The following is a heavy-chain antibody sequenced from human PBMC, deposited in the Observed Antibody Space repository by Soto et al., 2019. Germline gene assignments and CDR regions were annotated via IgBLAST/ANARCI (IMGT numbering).Heavy chain of an antibody. CDR3: AKDSGGSYYDGVDY. D-gene: IGHD1-26*01. CDR1: GFTFSSYG. CDR2: ISYDGRSE. J-gene: IGHJ4*02. V-gene: IGHV3-30*18. Sequence: GGSLRLSCAASGFTFSSYGMHWVRQAPGKGLEWVAVISYDGRSENYADSVKGRFTISRDNSWNTLYLQINSLRPEDTAVFYCAKDSGGSYYDGVDYWGQGALVTVSS.